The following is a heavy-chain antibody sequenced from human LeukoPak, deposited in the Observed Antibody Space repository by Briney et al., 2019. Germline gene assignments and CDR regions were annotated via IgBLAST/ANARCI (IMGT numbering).Heavy chain of an antibody. CDR2: ISSSSSTI. CDR1: GFTFSSYS. CDR3: ARDRDYGSGSYYNQPDV. J-gene: IGHJ6*02. Sequence: GGSLRLSCAASGFTFSSYSMNWVRQAPGEGLEWVSYISSSSSTIYYADSVKGRFTISRDNAKNSLYLQMNSLRAEDTAVYYCARDRDYGSGSYYNQPDVWGQGTTVTVSS. D-gene: IGHD3-10*01. V-gene: IGHV3-48*01.